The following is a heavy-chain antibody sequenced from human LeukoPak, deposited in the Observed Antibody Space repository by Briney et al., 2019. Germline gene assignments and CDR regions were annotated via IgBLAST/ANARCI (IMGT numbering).Heavy chain of an antibody. CDR3: AKPASSIAARPTGGFDP. V-gene: IGHV3-30*04. J-gene: IGHJ5*02. D-gene: IGHD6-6*01. CDR1: GFTFSSYA. CDR2: ISFDGSNK. Sequence: GGSLRLSCAASGFTFSSYAMHWVRQAPGKGLEWVAVISFDGSNKYYADSVKGRFTISRDISKNTLYLQMNSLRAEDTAVYYCAKPASSIAARPTGGFDPWGQGTLVTVSS.